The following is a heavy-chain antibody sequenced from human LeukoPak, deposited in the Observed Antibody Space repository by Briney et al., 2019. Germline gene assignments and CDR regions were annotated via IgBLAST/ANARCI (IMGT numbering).Heavy chain of an antibody. V-gene: IGHV3-30*18. D-gene: IGHD2-15*01. CDR3: AKGGCSGDRCYQNY. CDR2: ISYDGNNK. CDR1: GFAFSTYG. J-gene: IGHJ4*02. Sequence: PGGSLRLSCAASGFAFSTYGMHWVRQAPGRGLEWVATISYDGNNKYYADSVKGRFTISGDNSKNTLYLQMTSLRAEDTAVYYCAKGGCSGDRCYQNYWGQGTRVTVSS.